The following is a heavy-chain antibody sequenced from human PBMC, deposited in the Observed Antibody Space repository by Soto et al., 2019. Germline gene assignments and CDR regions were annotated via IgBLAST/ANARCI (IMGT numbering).Heavy chain of an antibody. J-gene: IGHJ2*01. Sequence: QVQLQQSGPGLVKPSETLSLTCTVSGGSINFYYWNWIRQPPGKGLEWIGHSYYSGTTNYNSSLESRVMISIETSKNQCSLNLQSVTPADTAVYYCARGWGKYFDFWGRGTLVTVSS. CDR1: GGSINFYY. CDR2: SYYSGTT. V-gene: IGHV4-59*01. D-gene: IGHD3-16*01. CDR3: ARGWGKYFDF.